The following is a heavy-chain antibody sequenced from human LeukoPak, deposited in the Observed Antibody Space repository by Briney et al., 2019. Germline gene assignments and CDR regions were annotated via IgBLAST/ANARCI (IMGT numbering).Heavy chain of an antibody. CDR3: AREGGYCSSTSCYGGSWFDP. V-gene: IGHV3-23*01. CDR1: GFTFSSYA. J-gene: IGHJ5*02. CDR2: ISGSGGST. Sequence: QAGGSLRLSCAASGFTFSSYAMSWVRQAPGKGLEWVSAISGSGGSTYYADSVKGRFTISRDNAKNTLYLQMNSLRAEDTAVYYCAREGGYCSSTSCYGGSWFDPWGQGTLVTVSS. D-gene: IGHD2-2*01.